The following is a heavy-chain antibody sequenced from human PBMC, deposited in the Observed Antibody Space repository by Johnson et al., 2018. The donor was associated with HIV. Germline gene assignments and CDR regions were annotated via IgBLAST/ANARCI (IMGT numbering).Heavy chain of an antibody. V-gene: IGHV3-30-3*01. CDR2: ISYDGSNK. D-gene: IGHD2/OR15-2a*01. CDR3: ARGIGRRGPLDAFDI. CDR1: GFTFSSYA. Sequence: QVQLVESGGGVVQPGRSLRLSCAASGFTFSSYAMHWVRQAPGKGLEWVAVISYDGSNKYYADSVKGRFTISRDNSKKTLYLQMNSLRAEDTAVYYCARGIGRRGPLDAFDIWGQGTMVTVSS. J-gene: IGHJ3*02.